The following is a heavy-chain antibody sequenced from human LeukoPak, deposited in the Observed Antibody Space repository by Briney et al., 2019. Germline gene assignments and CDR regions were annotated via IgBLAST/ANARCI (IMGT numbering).Heavy chain of an antibody. V-gene: IGHV1-69*13. Sequence: SVKVSCKASGGTFSSYAISWVRQAPGQGLEWMGGIIPIFGTANYAQRFQGRVKITADESTSKVYMELSSLRSEDTAVYYCARDYLESYGSGNNWFDPWGQGTLVTVSS. CDR3: ARDYLESYGSGNNWFDP. D-gene: IGHD3-10*01. CDR1: GGTFSSYA. CDR2: IIPIFGTA. J-gene: IGHJ5*02.